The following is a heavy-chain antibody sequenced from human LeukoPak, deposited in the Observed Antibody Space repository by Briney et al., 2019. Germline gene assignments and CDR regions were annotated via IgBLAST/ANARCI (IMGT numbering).Heavy chain of an antibody. V-gene: IGHV1-2*04. CDR2: INPNSGDT. CDR3: AREGDITSFGVVNGMDV. J-gene: IGHJ6*02. D-gene: IGHD3-3*01. Sequence: ASVKVSCKASGYTFTGYYMHWVRQAPGQGLEWMGWINPNSGDTNYAQKFQGWVTMTRDTSINTAYMELSRLRSDDTVVYYCAREGDITSFGVVNGMDVWGQGTTVTVSS. CDR1: GYTFTGYY.